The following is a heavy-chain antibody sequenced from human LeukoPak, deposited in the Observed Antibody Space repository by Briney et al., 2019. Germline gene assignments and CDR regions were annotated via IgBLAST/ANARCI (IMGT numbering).Heavy chain of an antibody. D-gene: IGHD3-22*01. CDR3: ARAGYDSSGYTSRRYFDY. J-gene: IGHJ4*02. Sequence: ASVKVSCKASGGTFSSYAISWVRQAPGQGLEWTGRIIPILGIANYAQKFQGRVTITADKSTSTAYMELSSLRSEDTAVYYCARAGYDSSGYTSRRYFDYWGQGTLVTVSS. CDR1: GGTFSSYA. V-gene: IGHV1-69*04. CDR2: IIPILGIA.